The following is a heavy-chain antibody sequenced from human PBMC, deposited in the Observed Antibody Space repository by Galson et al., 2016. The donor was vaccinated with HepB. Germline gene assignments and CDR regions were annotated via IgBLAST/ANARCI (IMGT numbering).Heavy chain of an antibody. V-gene: IGHV2-70*01. Sequence: PALVKPTQTLTLTCTFSGFSLSTSGMRVIWIRQPPGKALEWLSLIDGGGDKYYSISLKTRLTISKDTSKNQGVLTMTNMDPVDTGTYYCDRIRYTNTWYADYSGMDVWGQGTAGTVAS. J-gene: IGHJ6*02. CDR2: IDGGGDK. CDR3: DRIRYTNTWYADYSGMDV. CDR1: GFSLSTSGMR. D-gene: IGHD6-13*01.